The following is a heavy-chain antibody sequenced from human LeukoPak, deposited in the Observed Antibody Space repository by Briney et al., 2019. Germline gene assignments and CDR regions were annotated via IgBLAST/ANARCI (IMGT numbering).Heavy chain of an antibody. CDR1: GYTFSSYA. CDR2: ICGNGGSA. CDR3: AKGGLYGWLDP. V-gene: IGHV3-23*01. J-gene: IGHJ5*02. D-gene: IGHD2-2*02. Sequence: PGGSLRLSCAASGYTFSSYAMSCVRQAPGGRREGVSAICGNGGSAHYADSVKGRFTLSQDNSKNTMYLQMNSLRAEETAVYYCAKGGLYGWLDPWGQGTLVTVSS.